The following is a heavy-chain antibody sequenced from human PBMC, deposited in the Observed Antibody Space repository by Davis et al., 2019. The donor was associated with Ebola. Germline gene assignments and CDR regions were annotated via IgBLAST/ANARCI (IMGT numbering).Heavy chain of an antibody. V-gene: IGHV4-39*01. J-gene: IGHJ4*01. CDR1: GDSITSSPYY. CDR3: AKLSPLGSTVDY. D-gene: IGHD1-26*01. CDR2: VHDSGNT. Sequence: PSETLSLTCTVSGDSITSSPYYWGWIRQPPGKGLEWIVRVHDSGNTYYDPSLQSRVTISVETSKQFSLRLTSVTAADTAFFYCAKLSPLGSTVDYWGQEPWSPSPQ.